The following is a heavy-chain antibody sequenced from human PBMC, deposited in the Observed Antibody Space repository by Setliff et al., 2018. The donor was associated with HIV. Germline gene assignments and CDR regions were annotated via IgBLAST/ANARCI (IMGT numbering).Heavy chain of an antibody. CDR3: ARRDGYSYGFYFDY. CDR2: IYYSGST. CDR1: GGSISSGGYS. Sequence: PSETLSLTCAVSGGSISSGGYSWSWIRQPPGKGLEWIGYIYYSGSTYYNPSLKSRLTISVDTSKNQFSLKLSSVTAADTAVYYCARRDGYSYGFYFDYWGQGTLVTVSS. J-gene: IGHJ4*02. D-gene: IGHD5-18*01. V-gene: IGHV4-30-2*03.